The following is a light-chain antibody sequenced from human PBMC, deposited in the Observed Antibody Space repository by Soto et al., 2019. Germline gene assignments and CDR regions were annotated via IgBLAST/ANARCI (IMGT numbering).Light chain of an antibody. Sequence: EIVLTQSPCTLSLSAGERATISCRASQSVSSSYLAWYQQKDGQAPRLIIYRSSSRATGIPDRFSGSGYGTEFNLTISSLQPDDFATYYCQQYNSYSWTFGQGTKVDIK. J-gene: IGKJ1*01. V-gene: IGKV3-20*01. CDR1: QSVSSSY. CDR2: RSS. CDR3: QQYNSYSWT.